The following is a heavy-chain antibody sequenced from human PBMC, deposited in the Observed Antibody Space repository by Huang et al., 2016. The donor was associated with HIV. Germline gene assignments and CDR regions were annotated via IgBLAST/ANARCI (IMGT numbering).Heavy chain of an antibody. V-gene: IGHV3-30*02. CDR2: IRADATDK. Sequence: QVQLVESGGGVVQPGGSLRLSCAASGFTFATYGMHWVRQAPGKGLEWVGFIRADATDKYYADSVKGRFTASRDNSKNTLFLHMNSLRPEDTALYYCAKIPPLHANLATSGPGPVDYWGQGTLVTVSS. D-gene: IGHD6-13*01. J-gene: IGHJ4*02. CDR3: AKIPPLHANLATSGPGPVDY. CDR1: GFTFATYG.